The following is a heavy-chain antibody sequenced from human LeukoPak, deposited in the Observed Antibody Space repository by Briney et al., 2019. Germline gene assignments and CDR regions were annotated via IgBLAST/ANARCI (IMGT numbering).Heavy chain of an antibody. D-gene: IGHD3-22*01. CDR1: GGSIGTYY. Sequence: SETLSLTCTVSGGSIGTYYWSWIRQPAGKGLDWIGRIYTSGSTNYNPSLKSRVTMSVDTSKNQFSLKLSSVTAADTAVYYCARGYDRLDYWGQGTLVTVSS. CDR2: IYTSGST. V-gene: IGHV4-4*07. J-gene: IGHJ4*02. CDR3: ARGYDRLDY.